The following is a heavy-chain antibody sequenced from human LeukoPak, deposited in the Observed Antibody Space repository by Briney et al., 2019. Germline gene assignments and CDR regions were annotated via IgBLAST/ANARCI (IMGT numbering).Heavy chain of an antibody. J-gene: IGHJ4*02. CDR3: ARGRGSSNYFDY. V-gene: IGHV3-48*02. CDR1: GFTFSYYS. D-gene: IGHD6-13*01. CDR2: VSSSGSTI. Sequence: SGGSLRLSCAASGFTFSYYSINWVRQAPGKGLEWVSSVSSSGSTIYYADSVKGRFSMSGDNAKNSVYLQMTSLRDEDTAVYYCARGRGSSNYFDYWGQGTLVTVSS.